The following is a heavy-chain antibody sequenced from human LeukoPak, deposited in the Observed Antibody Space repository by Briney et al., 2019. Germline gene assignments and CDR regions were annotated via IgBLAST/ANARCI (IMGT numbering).Heavy chain of an antibody. CDR3: AKDGAAAGTFDY. V-gene: IGHV3-30*18. CDR1: GFTFSSYG. J-gene: IGHJ4*02. CDR2: ISSDGNNQ. Sequence: GGSLRLSCAASGFTFSSYGMRWVRQAPGKGLEWVAVISSDGNNQYYADSVKGRFTISRDNSKNTLYLQMNSLRAEDTAVYYCAKDGAAAGTFDYWGQGTLVTVSS. D-gene: IGHD6-13*01.